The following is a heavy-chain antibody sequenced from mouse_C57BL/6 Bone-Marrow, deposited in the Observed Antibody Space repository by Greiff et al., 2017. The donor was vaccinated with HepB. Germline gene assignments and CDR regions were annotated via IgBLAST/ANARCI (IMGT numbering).Heavy chain of an antibody. CDR1: GYSFTDYN. J-gene: IGHJ4*01. CDR2: INPNYGTS. V-gene: IGHV1-39*01. CDR3: ANYSNYDGAMDY. Sequence: VHVKQSGPELVKPGASVKISCKASGYSFTDYNMNWVKQSNGKSLEWIGVINPNYGTSSYNQKFKGKATLTVDQSSSTAYMQLNSLTSEDSAVYYCANYSNYDGAMDYWGQGTSVTVSS. D-gene: IGHD2-5*01.